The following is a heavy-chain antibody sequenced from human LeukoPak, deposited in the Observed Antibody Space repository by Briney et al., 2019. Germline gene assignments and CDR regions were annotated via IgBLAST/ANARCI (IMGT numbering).Heavy chain of an antibody. Sequence: GGSLRLSCAASGFTSSSYALNWVRRAPGKGLEWVATVSGSGDRMYHADSVKGRFTISRDNSKNTIYLQMNSLRAEDTALYYCAKAAAAPGFDFWGQGTLVTVSS. D-gene: IGHD6-13*01. CDR2: VSGSGDRM. J-gene: IGHJ4*02. CDR3: AKAAAAPGFDF. V-gene: IGHV3-23*01. CDR1: GFTSSSYA.